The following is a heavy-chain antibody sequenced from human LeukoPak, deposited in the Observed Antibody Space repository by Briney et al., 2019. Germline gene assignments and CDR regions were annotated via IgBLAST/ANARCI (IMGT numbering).Heavy chain of an antibody. CDR3: ARYLGSSKFDY. CDR2: IYHSGST. D-gene: IGHD6-13*01. CDR1: GYSISSGYY. V-gene: IGHV4-38-2*01. J-gene: IGHJ4*02. Sequence: SETLSLTCAVSGYSISSGYYWGWIRPPPGKGLEWIGSIYHSGSTYYNPSLKSRVTISVDTSKNQFSLKLSSVTAANTAVYYCARYLGSSKFDYWGQGTLVTVSS.